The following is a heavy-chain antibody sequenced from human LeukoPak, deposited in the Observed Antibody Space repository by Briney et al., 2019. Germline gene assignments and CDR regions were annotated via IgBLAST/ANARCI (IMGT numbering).Heavy chain of an antibody. V-gene: IGHV3-30-3*01. CDR1: GFTFSSYA. J-gene: IGHJ4*02. CDR3: AREDIVVVPAAHYGV. D-gene: IGHD2-2*01. CDR2: ISYDGSNK. Sequence: PGRSLRLSCAASGFTFSSYAMHWVRQAPGKGLEWVAVISYDGSNKCYADSVKGRFTISRDNSKNTLYLQMNSLRAEDTAVYYCAREDIVVVPAAHYGVWGQGTLVTVSS.